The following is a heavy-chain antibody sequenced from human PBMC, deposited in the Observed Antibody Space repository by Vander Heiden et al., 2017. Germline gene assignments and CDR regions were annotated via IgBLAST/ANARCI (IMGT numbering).Heavy chain of an antibody. J-gene: IGHJ6*02. CDR1: GGSFSGYS. Sequence: QVQLQQWGAGLLKPSETLSLTCAVYGGSFSGYSSGWIRQPPGKGLEWIGEINHSGSTNYNPSLKSRVTISVDTSKNQFSLKLSSVTAADTAVYYCASLPHCSSTSCFYYYYGMDVWGQGTTVTVSS. CDR2: INHSGST. CDR3: ASLPHCSSTSCFYYYYGMDV. D-gene: IGHD2-2*01. V-gene: IGHV4-34*01.